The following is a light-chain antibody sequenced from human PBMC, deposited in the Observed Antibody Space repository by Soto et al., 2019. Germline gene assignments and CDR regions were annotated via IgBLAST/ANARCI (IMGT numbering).Light chain of an antibody. CDR3: RQRYNWPLT. CDR2: DAF. CDR1: QSIGNS. V-gene: IGKV3-11*01. J-gene: IGKJ4*01. Sequence: TVLTQSPATLSLSPGERATLSCKASQSIGNSLGWFQQKPGQAPRLLIDDAFNRATGIPARFTCSGSGSDYTLTISSLEPEDFGVYYWRQRYNWPLTVGGGTKVEIK.